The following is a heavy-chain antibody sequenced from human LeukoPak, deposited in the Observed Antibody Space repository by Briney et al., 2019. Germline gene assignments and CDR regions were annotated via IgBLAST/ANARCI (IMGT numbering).Heavy chain of an antibody. Sequence: PSETLSLTCAVYGGSFSGYYWSWIRQPPGKGLEWIGEINHSGTTNYHPSLKSRVTLSVDTSRNQFSLKLSSVTAADTAVYYCARSYGRWGQGTLVTVSS. V-gene: IGHV4-34*01. D-gene: IGHD3-16*01. CDR1: GGSFSGYY. CDR3: ARSYGR. CDR2: INHSGTT. J-gene: IGHJ4*02.